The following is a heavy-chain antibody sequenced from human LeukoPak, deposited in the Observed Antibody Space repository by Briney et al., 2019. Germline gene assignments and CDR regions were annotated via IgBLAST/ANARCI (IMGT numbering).Heavy chain of an antibody. Sequence: GGSLRLSCAASGFTFISYSMNWVRQAPGKGLEWLSYISSRSSDVHYADSVKGRFTISRDNAKSSLYLQMNRLRADDTAVYYCARDLYAYYGMDVWGQGTTVTVSS. V-gene: IGHV3-48*01. CDR2: ISSRSSDV. CDR3: ARDLYAYYGMDV. J-gene: IGHJ6*02. D-gene: IGHD2/OR15-2a*01. CDR1: GFTFISYS.